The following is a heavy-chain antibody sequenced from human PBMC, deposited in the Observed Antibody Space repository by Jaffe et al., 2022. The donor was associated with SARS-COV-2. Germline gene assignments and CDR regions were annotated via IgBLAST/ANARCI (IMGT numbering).Heavy chain of an antibody. CDR3: AKDYYDFWSGYLTDAFDI. CDR2: ISYDGSNK. CDR1: GFTFSSYG. V-gene: IGHV3-30*18. Sequence: QVQLVESGGGVVQPGRSLRLSCAASGFTFSSYGMHWVRQAPGKGLEWVAVISYDGSNKYYADSVKGRFTISRDNSKNTLYLQMNSLRAEDTAVYYCAKDYYDFWSGYLTDAFDIWGQGTMVTVSS. J-gene: IGHJ3*02. D-gene: IGHD3-3*01.